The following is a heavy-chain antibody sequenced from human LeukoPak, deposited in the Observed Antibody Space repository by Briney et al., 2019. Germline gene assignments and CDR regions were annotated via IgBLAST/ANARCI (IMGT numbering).Heavy chain of an antibody. D-gene: IGHD6-19*01. CDR3: ARGNDSSGCVY. J-gene: IGHJ4*02. CDR2: MSGSGGST. V-gene: IGHV3-23*01. CDR1: GFTLKSYA. Sequence: GGSLRLSCAASGFTLKSYAMSWVRLAPGKGLEWVSTMSGSGGSTYYADSVKGRFTISRDNSKNTLYLQMNSLRAEDTAVYYCARGNDSSGCVYWGQGTLVTVSS.